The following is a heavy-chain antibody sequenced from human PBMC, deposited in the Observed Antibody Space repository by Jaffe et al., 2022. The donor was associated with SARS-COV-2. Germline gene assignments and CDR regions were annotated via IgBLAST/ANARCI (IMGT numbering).Heavy chain of an antibody. CDR2: IRSKSDHEIP. Sequence: EVQLVESGGALVQPGRSLRLSCTASGFTFGDYALSWFRLVPGKGLQWVSFIRSKSDHEIPEYAASVKGRFTISRDDSRSILYLQMNSLKTEDTAVYYCVRSTTFACFCGGYWGQGTPVTVSS. D-gene: IGHD2-21*01. CDR1: GFTFGDYA. CDR3: VRSTTFACFCGGY. J-gene: IGHJ4*02. V-gene: IGHV3-49*03.